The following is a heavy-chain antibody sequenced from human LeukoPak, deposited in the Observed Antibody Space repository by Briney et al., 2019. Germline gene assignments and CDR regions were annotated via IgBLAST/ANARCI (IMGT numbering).Heavy chain of an antibody. CDR2: IYHRGTT. D-gene: IGHD3-22*01. V-gene: IGHV4-38-2*01. Sequence: PSETLSLTCAVSGYSISSGYYWGWIRQSPGKGLEWMGIIYHRGTTYYNPSLKRRVTISVDTSKNQFSLKLSSVTAADTAVYYCARIAMFYYESSGYYSDYWGQGTLVTVSS. J-gene: IGHJ4*02. CDR3: ARIAMFYYESSGYYSDY. CDR1: GYSISSGYY.